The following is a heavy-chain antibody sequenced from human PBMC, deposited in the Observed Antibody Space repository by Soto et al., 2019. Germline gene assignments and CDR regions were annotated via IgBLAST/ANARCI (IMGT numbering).Heavy chain of an antibody. CDR3: ARAKASGTSALEP. CDR2: INSDGSIA. J-gene: IGHJ5*02. Sequence: RHACAAAGVSSNRCWMHWVRQAPGKGLVWISRINSDGSIADYADSVRGRITISRDNTKNTVYLQMNSLRVEDTAVYYCARAKASGTSALEPWGQGTLVTVSS. CDR1: GVSSNRCW. V-gene: IGHV3-74*01. D-gene: IGHD3-10*01.